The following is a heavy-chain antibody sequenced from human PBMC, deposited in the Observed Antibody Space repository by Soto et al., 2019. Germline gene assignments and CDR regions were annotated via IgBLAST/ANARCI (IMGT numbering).Heavy chain of an antibody. J-gene: IGHJ6*02. D-gene: IGHD3-3*01. CDR3: ARDRPYYDFWRGYYTGSAPIGMDV. CDR1: GYTFTGYG. V-gene: IGHV1-18*04. CDR2: ISAYNGNT. Sequence: SGKVCCKSPGYTFTGYGISLVRQAPGQGLEWMGWISAYNGNTNYAQKLQGRVTMTTDTSTSTAYMELRSLRSDEKAVYYCARDRPYYDFWRGYYTGSAPIGMDVWGQGTTVTVSS.